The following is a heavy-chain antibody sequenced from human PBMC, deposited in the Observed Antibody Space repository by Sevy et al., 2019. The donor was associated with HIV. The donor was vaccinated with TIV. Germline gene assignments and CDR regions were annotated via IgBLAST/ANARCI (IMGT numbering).Heavy chain of an antibody. CDR1: GYTFTSYG. D-gene: IGHD6-19*01. CDR3: ARDRIAVAGQQLDY. J-gene: IGHJ4*02. Sequence: ASVKVSCKASGYTFTSYGISWVRQAPGQGLEWMGWISAYNGNTNYAQMLQCRVTMTTDTSTSTAYMERRSLRSDDTAVYYCARDRIAVAGQQLDYWGQGTLVTVSS. V-gene: IGHV1-18*01. CDR2: ISAYNGNT.